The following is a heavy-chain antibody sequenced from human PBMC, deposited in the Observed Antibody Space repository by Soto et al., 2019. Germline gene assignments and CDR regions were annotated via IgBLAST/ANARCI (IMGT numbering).Heavy chain of an antibody. Sequence: PSETLSLTCTVSGGSISSYYWSWIRQPPGKGLEWIGYIYYSGSTNYNPSLKSRVTISVDTSKNQFSLKLSSVTAADTAVYYCARHGTYYYDSSGSPGAFDIWGQGTMVT. CDR2: IYYSGST. D-gene: IGHD3-22*01. V-gene: IGHV4-59*08. CDR3: ARHGTYYYDSSGSPGAFDI. CDR1: GGSISSYY. J-gene: IGHJ3*02.